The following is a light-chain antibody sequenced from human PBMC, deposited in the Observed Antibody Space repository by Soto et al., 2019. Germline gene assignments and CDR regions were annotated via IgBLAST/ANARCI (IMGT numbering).Light chain of an antibody. J-gene: IGKJ4*01. CDR3: QQRTNWLT. CDR2: DAT. V-gene: IGKV3-11*01. Sequence: EIVLTQSPATLSLSPGERATLSCRASQSVTWYLAWYHQKPGQAPRLLIYDATNRATGIPARFSGSGSGTDFTLTISSLEPEDFAVYSCQQRTNWLTFGGGTRVEI. CDR1: QSVTWY.